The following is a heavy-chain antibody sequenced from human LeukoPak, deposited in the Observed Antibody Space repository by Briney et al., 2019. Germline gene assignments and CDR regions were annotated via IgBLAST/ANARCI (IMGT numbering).Heavy chain of an antibody. CDR3: ARLYYDFWSGSNDYYYYGMDV. V-gene: IGHV4-59*08. CDR1: GGSISSYY. J-gene: IGHJ6*02. D-gene: IGHD3-3*01. CDR2: IYYSGST. Sequence: SETLSLTCTVSGGSISSYYWSWIRQPPGKGLEWIGYIYYSGSTNYNPSLKSRVTISVDTSKNQFSLKLSSVTAADTAVYYCARLYYDFWSGSNDYYYYGMDVWGQGTTVTVSS.